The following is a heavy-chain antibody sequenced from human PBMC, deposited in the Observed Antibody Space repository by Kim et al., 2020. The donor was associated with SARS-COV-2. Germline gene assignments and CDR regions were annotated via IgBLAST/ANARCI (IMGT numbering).Heavy chain of an antibody. D-gene: IGHD3-22*01. Sequence: GRFTISRDNTKSTLYLQMSSLRTEDTAVYYCAKDHSDRSSYYYGGMDVWGQGTTVTVSS. V-gene: IGHV3-30*02. CDR3: AKDHSDRSSYYYGGMDV. J-gene: IGHJ6*02.